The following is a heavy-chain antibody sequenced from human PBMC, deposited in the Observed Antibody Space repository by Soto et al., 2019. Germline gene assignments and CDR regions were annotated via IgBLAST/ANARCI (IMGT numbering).Heavy chain of an antibody. J-gene: IGHJ4*02. V-gene: IGHV4-30-2*01. Sequence: PSETLSLTCAVSGVSITTNGYSWSWIRQPPGKGLEWIGYIYPSGTIFYNPSLNSRVTISADTSNNQFSLKLTSVTAADTAVYSCATYTVFAKYYFDYWGRGTLVTVSS. CDR2: IYPSGTI. CDR3: ATYTVFAKYYFDY. CDR1: GVSITTNGYS. D-gene: IGHD3-16*01.